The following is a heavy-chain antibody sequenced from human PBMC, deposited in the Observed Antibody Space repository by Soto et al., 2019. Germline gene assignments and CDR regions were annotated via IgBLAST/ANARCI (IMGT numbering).Heavy chain of an antibody. CDR2: ISYDGSNK. V-gene: IGHV3-30*18. Sequence: PGGSLRLSCAASGFTFSSYGMHWVRQAPGKGLEWVAVISYDGSNKYYADSVKGRFTISRDNSKNTLYLQMNSLRAEDTAVYYCAKGQGGDYYYGMDVWGQGTTVTVSS. CDR3: AKGQGGDYYYGMDV. J-gene: IGHJ6*02. CDR1: GFTFSSYG.